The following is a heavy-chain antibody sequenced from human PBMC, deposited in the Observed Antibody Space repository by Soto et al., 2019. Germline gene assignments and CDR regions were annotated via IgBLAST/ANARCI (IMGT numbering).Heavy chain of an antibody. CDR3: ARIVVGATVDL. J-gene: IGHJ5*02. D-gene: IGHD1-26*01. CDR1: GYSVSTDRYF. V-gene: IGHV4-61*01. Sequence: XETLALTCGVSGYSVSTDRYFWTWIRQPPGKGLEWIAYISYTGDTNYNPSLNSRVTISIDTSRNQFSLTLTSVTAADTAVYFCARIVVGATVDLWGQGSLVTVSS. CDR2: ISYTGDT.